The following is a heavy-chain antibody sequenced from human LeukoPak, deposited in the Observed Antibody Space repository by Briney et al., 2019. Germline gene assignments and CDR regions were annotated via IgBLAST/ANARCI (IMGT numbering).Heavy chain of an antibody. CDR1: GGSISSGGYS. CDR3: ASLDYYGSGRIDY. CDR2: IYYSGST. Sequence: SETLSLTCAVSGGSISSGGYSWSWIRQPPGKGLEWIGYIYYSGSTYYNPSLKSRVTISVDTSKNQFSLKLSSVTAADTAVYYCASLDYYGSGRIDYWGQGTLVTVSS. V-gene: IGHV4-30-4*07. D-gene: IGHD3-10*01. J-gene: IGHJ4*02.